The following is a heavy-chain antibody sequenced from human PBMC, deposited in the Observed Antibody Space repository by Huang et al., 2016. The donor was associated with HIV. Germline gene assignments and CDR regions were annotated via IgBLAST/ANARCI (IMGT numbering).Heavy chain of an antibody. CDR2: IYYSGST. J-gene: IGHJ4*02. V-gene: IGHV4-39*01. CDR1: GGSISSSSYY. D-gene: IGHD1-26*01. CDR3: ARHKGSSPFYFDY. Sequence: QLQLQESGPGLVKPSATLSLTCPVSGGSISSSSYYWGWIRQPPGTGLEWMGSIYYSGSTYYNPSLKSRVTISVDTSKNQFSLKLSSVPAADTAVYYCARHKGSSPFYFDYWGQGTLVTVSS.